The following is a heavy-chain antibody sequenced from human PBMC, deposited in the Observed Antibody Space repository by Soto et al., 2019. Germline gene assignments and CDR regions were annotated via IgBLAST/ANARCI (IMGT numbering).Heavy chain of an antibody. Sequence: QVQLVESGGGVVQPGRSLRLSCAASGFTFSSYGMHWVRQAPGKELEWVAVISYDGSNKYYADSVKGRFTVSRDKSKNTLYLQVNSLRAEDTAVYYCAKDKVPVVVTAPFDYWGQGTLVTVSS. CDR3: AKDKVPVVVTAPFDY. J-gene: IGHJ4*02. D-gene: IGHD2-21*02. V-gene: IGHV3-30*18. CDR1: GFTFSSYG. CDR2: ISYDGSNK.